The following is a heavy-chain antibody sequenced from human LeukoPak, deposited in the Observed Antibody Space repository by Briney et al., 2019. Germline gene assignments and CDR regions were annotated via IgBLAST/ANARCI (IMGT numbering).Heavy chain of an antibody. Sequence: PGGSLRLSCAASGFTFSSYGMSWVRQAPGKGLEWVSAISGSGGSTYYADSVKGRFTISRDNSKNTLYLQMNSLRAEDTAVYYCATHAYGGNFFNYMDVWGKGTTVTVSS. V-gene: IGHV3-23*01. CDR1: GFTFSSYG. CDR2: ISGSGGST. D-gene: IGHD4-23*01. CDR3: ATHAYGGNFFNYMDV. J-gene: IGHJ6*03.